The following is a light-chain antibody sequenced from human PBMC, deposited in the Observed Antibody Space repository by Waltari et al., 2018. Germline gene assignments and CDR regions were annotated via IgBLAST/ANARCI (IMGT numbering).Light chain of an antibody. CDR1: KNIRSY. V-gene: IGLV1-47*01. Sequence: PSSLSASVGDRVTISCRASKNIRSYLSWYQQLPGSAPKLLIYRNNLRPSGVPDRFSASKYGTLASLVISGLRSEDEGVYYCASWDESHYVFGGGTTVIV. J-gene: IGLJ1*01. CDR3: ASWDESHYV. CDR2: RNN.